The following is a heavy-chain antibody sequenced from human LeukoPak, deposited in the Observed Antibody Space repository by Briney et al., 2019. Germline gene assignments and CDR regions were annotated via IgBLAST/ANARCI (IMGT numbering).Heavy chain of an antibody. CDR1: GFTFDDYG. Sequence: TGGSLRLSCAASGFTFDDYGMSWVRQAPGKGLEWVSGINWNGGSTGYADSVKGRFTISRDNAKNSLYLQMNSLGAEDTALYYCARGYSSGWYEAYYYYYYYMDVWGKGTTVTVSS. CDR3: ARGYSSGWYEAYYYYYYYMDV. D-gene: IGHD6-19*01. CDR2: INWNGGST. J-gene: IGHJ6*03. V-gene: IGHV3-20*04.